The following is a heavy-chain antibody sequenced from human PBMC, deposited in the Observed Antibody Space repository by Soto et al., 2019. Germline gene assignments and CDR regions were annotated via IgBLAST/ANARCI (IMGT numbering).Heavy chain of an antibody. D-gene: IGHD2-21*02. CDR2: INPISGGT. V-gene: IGHV1-2*02. J-gene: IGHJ4*02. CDR1: GYTFSDHY. CDR3: ARTAPPRSFQAFDY. Sequence: GASVKVSCKTSGYTFSDHYIHWVRQAPGQGLEWMGWINPISGGTNYAQKFQGRVTMTRDTSISTAYMELSRLTYDDTSVYYCARTAPPRSFQAFDYWGQGTLVTVSS.